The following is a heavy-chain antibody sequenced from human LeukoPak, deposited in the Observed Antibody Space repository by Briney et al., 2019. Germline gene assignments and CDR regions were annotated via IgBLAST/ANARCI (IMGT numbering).Heavy chain of an antibody. D-gene: IGHD1-26*01. Sequence: GGSLRLSCSGSGFTFSSFAMNWVRQAPGKGLEWVSYISSTSSNIYYADSVQGRFTVSRDNVKNPLYLQMNSLRDDDTAVYYCARDLISGHYTFDYWGQGTLVTVSS. V-gene: IGHV3-48*02. CDR1: GFTFSSFA. J-gene: IGHJ4*02. CDR2: ISSTSSNI. CDR3: ARDLISGHYTFDY.